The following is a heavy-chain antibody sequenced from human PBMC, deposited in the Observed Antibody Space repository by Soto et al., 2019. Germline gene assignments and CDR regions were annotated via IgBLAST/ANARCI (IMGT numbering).Heavy chain of an antibody. D-gene: IGHD2-2*01. Sequence: QVQLQESGPGLVKPSETLSLTCTVSGGSISSYYWSWIRQPPGKGLEWIGYIYYSGSTNYNPSLTSRVSISVLXXQXQXXLKLSSVTAAATAVYYCAGEVGCSSSSCYGWYFDLWGRGTLVTVSS. J-gene: IGHJ2*01. CDR2: IYYSGST. V-gene: IGHV4-59*01. CDR1: GGSISSYY. CDR3: AGEVGCSSSSCYGWYFDL.